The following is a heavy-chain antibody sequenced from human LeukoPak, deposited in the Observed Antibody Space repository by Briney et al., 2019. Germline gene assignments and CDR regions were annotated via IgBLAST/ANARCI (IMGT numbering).Heavy chain of an antibody. J-gene: IGHJ2*01. CDR1: GFTFSTYW. CDR2: INSDGSST. V-gene: IGHV3-74*01. Sequence: PGGSLRLSCAASGFTFSTYWMHWVRQAPGKGLVWGSRINSDGSSTSYADSVKGRFTISRDNAKNTLYLQMNSLRAEDTAVYYCARGHSSGGGWYFDLWGRGTLVTVSS. CDR3: ARGHSSGGGWYFDL. D-gene: IGHD6-19*01.